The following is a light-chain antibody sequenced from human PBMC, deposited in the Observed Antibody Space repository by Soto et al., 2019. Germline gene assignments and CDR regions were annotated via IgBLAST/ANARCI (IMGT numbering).Light chain of an antibody. CDR2: GAS. CDR3: QQYGSSLTWT. Sequence: EIVFTQSTVTLSLSPLEISTLSFMSSQSINSNLVWYQQKPGQAPRLLIYGASSRATGIPDRFSGSGSGTDFTLTISRLEPEDFAVYYCQQYGSSLTWTFGQGTKVDIK. J-gene: IGKJ1*01. V-gene: IGKV3-20*01. CDR1: QSINSN.